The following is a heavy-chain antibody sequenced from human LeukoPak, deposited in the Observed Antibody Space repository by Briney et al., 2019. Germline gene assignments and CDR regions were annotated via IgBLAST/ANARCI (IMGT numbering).Heavy chain of an antibody. V-gene: IGHV1-8*01. D-gene: IGHD6-6*01. CDR3: ARGIAARPKIDY. Sequence: ASVKVSCKASGYTFTSNDIDWVRQATGQGLEWMGWMNPNSGNTGYAQKFQGRVTMTRNTSISTAYMELSSLRSEDTAVYYCARGIAARPKIDYWGQGTLVTVSS. J-gene: IGHJ4*02. CDR2: MNPNSGNT. CDR1: GYTFTSND.